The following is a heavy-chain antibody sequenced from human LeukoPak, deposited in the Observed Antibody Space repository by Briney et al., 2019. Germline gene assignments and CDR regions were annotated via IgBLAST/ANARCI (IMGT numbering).Heavy chain of an antibody. CDR3: AKDHQYYYDSSGYFGPDY. Sequence: PGGSLRLSCAASGFTFSSYAMSWVRQAPGKGLEWVSAISGSGGSTYYADSVKGRFTISRDNSKNTLYLQMNSLRAEDTAVYYCAKDHQYYYDSSGYFGPDYWGQGTLVTVFS. D-gene: IGHD3-22*01. CDR1: GFTFSSYA. J-gene: IGHJ4*02. V-gene: IGHV3-23*01. CDR2: ISGSGGST.